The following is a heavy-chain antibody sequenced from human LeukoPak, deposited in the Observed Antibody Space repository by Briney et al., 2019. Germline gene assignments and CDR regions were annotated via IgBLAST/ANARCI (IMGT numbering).Heavy chain of an antibody. J-gene: IGHJ4*02. D-gene: IGHD6-13*01. CDR3: AISSIAAAGFFDY. CDR2: IYTSGST. V-gene: IGHV4-61*02. Sequence: PSQTLSPTCTVSGGPISSGSYYWSWIRQPAGKGLEWIGRIYTSGSTNYNPSLKSRVTISVDTSKNQFSLKLSSVTAADTAVYYCAISSIAAAGFFDYWGQGTLVTVSS. CDR1: GGPISSGSYY.